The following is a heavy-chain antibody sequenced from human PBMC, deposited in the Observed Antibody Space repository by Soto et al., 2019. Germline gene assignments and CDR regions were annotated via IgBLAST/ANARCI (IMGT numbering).Heavy chain of an antibody. J-gene: IGHJ6*02. V-gene: IGHV3-23*01. CDR1: GFTFSSYA. CDR2: ISGRGANT. CDR3: AKRKDGSYYWYAMDV. D-gene: IGHD1-26*01. Sequence: GGSLRLSCAASGFTFSSYAMSWVRQAPGKGLEWLSAISGRGANTYHADSVKGRFTVSRDNSKNTLYLQLNSLRAEDTAVYYCAKRKDGSYYWYAMDVWGQGTTVTAP.